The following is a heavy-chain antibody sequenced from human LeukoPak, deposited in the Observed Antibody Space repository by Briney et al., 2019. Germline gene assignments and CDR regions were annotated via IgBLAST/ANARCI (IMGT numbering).Heavy chain of an antibody. V-gene: IGHV4-30-2*01. D-gene: IGHD4-17*01. J-gene: IGHJ4*02. CDR3: ARVGYGGYFDC. CDR2: IYDSGST. CDR1: GGSISSGGYS. Sequence: PSHTLSLTCAVSGGSISSGGYSWSCIRQPPGKSLEWIGYIYDSGSTYYNPSLKSRVTISVDRSKNQFSLKLSSVTAADTAVYYCARVGYGGYFDCWGQGTLVTVSS.